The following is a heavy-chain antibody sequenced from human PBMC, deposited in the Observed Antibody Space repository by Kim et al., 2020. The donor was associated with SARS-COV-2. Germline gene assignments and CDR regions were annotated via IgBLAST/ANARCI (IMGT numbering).Heavy chain of an antibody. CDR2: INHSGST. CDR3: ARGFPNYYDSSGYYSDYYYGMDV. D-gene: IGHD3-22*01. V-gene: IGHV4-34*01. Sequence: SETLSLTCAVYGGSFSGYYWSWIRQPPGKGLEWIGEINHSGSTNYNPSLKSRVTISVDTSKNQFSLKLSSVTAADTAVYYCARGFPNYYDSSGYYSDYYYGMDVWGQGTTVTVSS. CDR1: GGSFSGYY. J-gene: IGHJ6*02.